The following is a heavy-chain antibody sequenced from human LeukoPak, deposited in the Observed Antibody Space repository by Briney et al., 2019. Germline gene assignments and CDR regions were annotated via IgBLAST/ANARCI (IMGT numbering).Heavy chain of an antibody. CDR2: IIPIFGTA. Sequence: SVKVSCKASGGTFSSYAISRVRQAPGQGLEWMGGIIPIFGTANYAQKFQGRVTITADESTSTAYMELSSLRSEDTAVYYCARTLGATTVVTPDYYFDYWGQGTLVTVSS. J-gene: IGHJ4*02. D-gene: IGHD4-23*01. V-gene: IGHV1-69*01. CDR3: ARTLGATTVVTPDYYFDY. CDR1: GGTFSSYA.